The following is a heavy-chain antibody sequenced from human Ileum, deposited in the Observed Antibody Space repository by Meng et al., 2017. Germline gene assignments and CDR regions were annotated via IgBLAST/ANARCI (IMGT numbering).Heavy chain of an antibody. Sequence: VQLQAPGPGLLKPSGTLSLTCSVSGGCISSSDWWSWVRKPPGKGLEWIGEIHHSGSTNYNPSLKRRVTISVDKSKNQFSLKLNSVTAADTAVYYCAREWSGSYRHFDYWGQGTLVTVSS. V-gene: IGHV4-4*02. CDR3: AREWSGSYRHFDY. J-gene: IGHJ4*02. CDR1: GGCISSSDW. D-gene: IGHD1-26*01. CDR2: IHHSGST.